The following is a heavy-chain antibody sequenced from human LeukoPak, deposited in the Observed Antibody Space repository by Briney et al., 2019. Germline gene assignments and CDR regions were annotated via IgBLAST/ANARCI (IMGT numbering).Heavy chain of an antibody. D-gene: IGHD4-11*01. CDR2: ISASGGST. V-gene: IGHV3-23*01. CDR3: AKADGPDYRDYSFDY. J-gene: IGHJ4*02. CDR1: GFTIRTYA. Sequence: PGGSLRLSCAASGFTIRTYAMTWVRQGPGKDLEWISTISASGGSTYYADSVKGRFTISRDTSKNTLYLQMNSLRAEDTAIYYCAKADGPDYRDYSFDYWGQGTLVTVSS.